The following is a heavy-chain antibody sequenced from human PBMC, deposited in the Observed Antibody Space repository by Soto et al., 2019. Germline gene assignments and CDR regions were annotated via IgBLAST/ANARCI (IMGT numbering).Heavy chain of an antibody. CDR3: AKYVKDVQCSSTSCYWADDY. CDR1: GFTFSSYA. J-gene: IGHJ4*02. CDR2: ISGSGGST. D-gene: IGHD2-2*01. V-gene: IGHV3-23*01. Sequence: EVQLLESGGGLVQPGGSLRLSCAASGFTFSSYAMSWVRQAPGKGLEWVSAISGSGGSTYYADSVKGRSTISRDNSKNTLYLQMNSLRAEDTAVYYCAKYVKDVQCSSTSCYWADDYWGQGTLVTVSS.